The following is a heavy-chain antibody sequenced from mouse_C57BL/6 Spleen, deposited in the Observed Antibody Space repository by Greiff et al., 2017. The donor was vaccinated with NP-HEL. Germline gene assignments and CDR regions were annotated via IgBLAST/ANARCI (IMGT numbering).Heavy chain of an antibody. J-gene: IGHJ1*03. CDR2: ISYDGSN. V-gene: IGHV3-6*01. CDR1: GYSITSGYY. D-gene: IGHD2-4*01. Sequence: EVHLVESGPGLVKPSQSLSLTCSVTGYSITSGYYWNWIRQFPGNKLEWMGYISYDGSNNYNPSLKNRISITRDTSKNQFFLKLNSVTTEDTATYYCASPYDYDWYFDVWGTGTTVTVSS. CDR3: ASPYDYDWYFDV.